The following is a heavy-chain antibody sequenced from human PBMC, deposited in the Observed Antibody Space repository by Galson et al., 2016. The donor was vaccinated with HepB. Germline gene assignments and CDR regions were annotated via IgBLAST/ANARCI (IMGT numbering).Heavy chain of an antibody. CDR3: ARGVRRAFYYDSSGYLVYFDY. Sequence: SCKASGYTFTNYGISWVRQAPGQGLEWMGWISAYNGNTNYAQNLQGRVTMTTDTSTSTAYMELRSLRSDDTAVYFCARGVRRAFYYDSSGYLVYFDYWGQGTLVTVSS. J-gene: IGHJ4*02. D-gene: IGHD3-22*01. CDR1: GYTFTNYG. CDR2: ISAYNGNT. V-gene: IGHV1-18*01.